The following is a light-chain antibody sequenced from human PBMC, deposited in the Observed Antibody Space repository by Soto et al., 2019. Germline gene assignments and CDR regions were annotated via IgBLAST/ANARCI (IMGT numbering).Light chain of an antibody. CDR2: DVS. CDR1: SSDVGGYNY. CDR3: CSYAGSYTLV. J-gene: IGLJ2*01. V-gene: IGLV2-11*01. Sequence: QSALTQPRSVSGSPGQSVTISCTGTSSDVGGYNYVSWYQQHPGKAPKLMIYDVSKRPSGVPDRFSGSKSGNTASLTISGLQAEDEADYYCCSYAGSYTLVFGGGTKLTDL.